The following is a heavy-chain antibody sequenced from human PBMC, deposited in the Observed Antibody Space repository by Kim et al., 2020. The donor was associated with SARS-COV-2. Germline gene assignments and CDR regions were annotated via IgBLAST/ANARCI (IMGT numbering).Heavy chain of an antibody. J-gene: IGHJ5*02. Sequence: GGSLRLSCAASGFTVSSNYMSWVRQAPGKGLEWVSVIYSGGSTYYADSVKGRFTISRDNSKNTLYLQMNSLRAEDTAVYYCARIDDSSGYYYGWFDPWGQGTLVTVSS. CDR3: ARIDDSSGYYYGWFDP. D-gene: IGHD3-22*01. CDR2: IYSGGST. CDR1: GFTVSSNY. V-gene: IGHV3-53*01.